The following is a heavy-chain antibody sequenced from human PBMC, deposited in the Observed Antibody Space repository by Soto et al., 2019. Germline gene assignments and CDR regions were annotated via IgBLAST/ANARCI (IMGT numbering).Heavy chain of an antibody. CDR2: IIPIFGTA. CDR3: ARGGEDIVVVQAAAEATAFDI. J-gene: IGHJ3*02. D-gene: IGHD2-2*01. Sequence: SVKVSCKASGGTFSSYAISWVRQAPGRGLEWMGGIIPIFGTANYAQKFQGRVTITADESTSTAYMELSSLRSEDTAVYYCARGGEDIVVVQAAAEATAFDIWGQGTMVTVSS. V-gene: IGHV1-69*13. CDR1: GGTFSSYA.